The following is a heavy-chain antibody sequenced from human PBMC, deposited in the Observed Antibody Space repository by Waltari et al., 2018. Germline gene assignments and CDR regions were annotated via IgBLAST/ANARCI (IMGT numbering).Heavy chain of an antibody. V-gene: IGHV1-69*10. D-gene: IGHD6-19*01. CDR3: ARSPKIAVAATGAFDY. J-gene: IGHJ4*02. CDR2: IIPILGIT. Sequence: QVQLVQSGGEVLTPGSSVKVSCKASGDTFTPYSTRRVRQAPGQGLEWMGGIIPILGITHYAEKFQGRVTITADKSTSTAYMELSTLRSDDTAVYYCARSPKIAVAATGAFDYWGQGTLVTASA. CDR1: GDTFTPYS.